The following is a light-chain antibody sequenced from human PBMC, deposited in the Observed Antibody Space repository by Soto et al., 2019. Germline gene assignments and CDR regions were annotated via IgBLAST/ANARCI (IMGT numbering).Light chain of an antibody. CDR2: GAS. CDR3: QQYGGSIT. Sequence: EIVLTQSPGTLSLSPGDGATLSCRASQSVSSTYLAWYQHKPGQAPRLLIYGASSRATGIPGRFSGSGSGTDFTLTISRLEPVDFAVYYCQQYGGSITFGQGTRLE. J-gene: IGKJ5*01. CDR1: QSVSSTY. V-gene: IGKV3-20*01.